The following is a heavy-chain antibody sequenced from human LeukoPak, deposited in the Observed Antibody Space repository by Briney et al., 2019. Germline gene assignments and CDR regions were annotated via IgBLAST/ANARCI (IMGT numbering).Heavy chain of an antibody. CDR3: ARGSYPPSSALAFDI. V-gene: IGHV3-21*01. Sequence: GRSLRLSCAASGFTFSSYSMNWVRQAPGKGLEWVSSISSSSSYIYYADSVKGRFTISRDNAKNSLYLQKNSLRAEDTAVYYCARGSYPPSSALAFDIWGQGTMVTVSS. CDR2: ISSSSSYI. J-gene: IGHJ3*02. CDR1: GFTFSSYS. D-gene: IGHD3-10*01.